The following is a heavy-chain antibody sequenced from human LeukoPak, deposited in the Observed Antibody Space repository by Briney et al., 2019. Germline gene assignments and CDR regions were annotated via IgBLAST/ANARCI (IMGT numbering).Heavy chain of an antibody. D-gene: IGHD6-13*01. CDR2: ISAYNGNT. J-gene: IGHJ3*02. V-gene: IGHV1-18*01. CDR1: GYTFTSYG. Sequence: ASVKVSCKASGYTFTSYGISWVRQAPGQGLEWMGWISAYNGNTNYAQKLQGRVTMTTDTSTSTAYMELRSLRSDDTAVYYCAREYNSSWAPDAFDIWGQGTMVTVSS. CDR3: AREYNSSWAPDAFDI.